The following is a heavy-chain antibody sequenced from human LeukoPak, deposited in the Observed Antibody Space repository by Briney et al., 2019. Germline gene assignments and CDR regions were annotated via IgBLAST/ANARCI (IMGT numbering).Heavy chain of an antibody. D-gene: IGHD3-9*01. CDR2: ISYDGSNK. J-gene: IGHJ4*02. V-gene: IGHV3-30*18. Sequence: GRSLRLSCAASGFTFSSYGMHWVRQAPGKGLEWVAVISYDGSNKYYADSVKGRFTISRENSKNTLYLQMNSLRAEDTAVYYCAKDAESLRYFDRRGGFDYWGQGTLVTVSS. CDR3: AKDAESLRYFDRRGGFDY. CDR1: GFTFSSYG.